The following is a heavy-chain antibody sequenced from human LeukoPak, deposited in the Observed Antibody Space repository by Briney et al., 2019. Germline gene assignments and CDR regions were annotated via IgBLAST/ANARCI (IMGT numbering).Heavy chain of an antibody. CDR2: INHSGST. CDR3: ARDFGYGDYFFDD. Sequence: SETLSLTCAVYGGSFSGYYWSWIRQPPGKGLEWIGEINHSGSTNYNPSLKSRVTMSVDTSKNQFSLKLSSVTAADTAVYYCARDFGYGDYFFDDWGQGTLVTVSS. J-gene: IGHJ4*02. CDR1: GGSFSGYY. V-gene: IGHV4-34*01. D-gene: IGHD4-17*01.